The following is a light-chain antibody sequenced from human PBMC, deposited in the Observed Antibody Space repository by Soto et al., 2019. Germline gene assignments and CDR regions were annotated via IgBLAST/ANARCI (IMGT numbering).Light chain of an antibody. Sequence: QSVLTQPPSASGTPGQRVSISCSGSSSNIGDRDVDWYQQVPGTAPKLLIYGLNRRPSGVPDRFSASKSGASASLAISGLQFEDEAVYYCSTWDDSLNGWVFGGGTKVTVL. CDR3: STWDDSLNGWV. J-gene: IGLJ3*02. CDR1: SSNIGDRD. V-gene: IGLV1-44*01. CDR2: GLN.